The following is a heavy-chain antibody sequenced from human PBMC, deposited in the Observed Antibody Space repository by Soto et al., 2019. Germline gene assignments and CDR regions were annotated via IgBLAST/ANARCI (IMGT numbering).Heavy chain of an antibody. CDR2: IDWGDDK. CDR3: TSVAAAGIDY. D-gene: IGHD6-13*01. Sequence: SGPTLVNPTQTLTLTCTFSGFSLSTSGMRVSWIRQPPGKALEWLARIDWGDDKFYSTSLKTRLTISKDTSKNQVVLTMTNMDPVDTATYYCTSVAAAGIDYWGQGTLVTVSS. V-gene: IGHV2-70*04. J-gene: IGHJ4*02. CDR1: GFSLSTSGMR.